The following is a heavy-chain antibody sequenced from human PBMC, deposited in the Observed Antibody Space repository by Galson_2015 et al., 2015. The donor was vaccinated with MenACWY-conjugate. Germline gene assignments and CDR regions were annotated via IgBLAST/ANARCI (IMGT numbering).Heavy chain of an antibody. V-gene: IGHV3-74*01. J-gene: IGHJ4*02. D-gene: IGHD3-10*01. Sequence: SLRLSCAASGFTFSSYWMHWVRQAPGKGLVWVSRINSDRSTTTYADSVKGRFTISRDNAKNTLYLQMNSLRAEDTAVYYCARAFTFGSNYAYQFDYWGQGTLVTVSS. CDR1: GFTFSSYW. CDR3: ARAFTFGSNYAYQFDY. CDR2: INSDRSTT.